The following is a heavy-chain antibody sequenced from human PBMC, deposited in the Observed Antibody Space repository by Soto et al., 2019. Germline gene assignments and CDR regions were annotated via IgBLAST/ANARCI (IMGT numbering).Heavy chain of an antibody. CDR3: ARDPYGLDV. CDR2: INSAASNT. CDR1: GFPFRSAG. J-gene: IGHJ6*02. Sequence: GGCLRLSCAASGFPFRSAGMHWVRQGPGKGLVRVSRINSAASNTRYADPVKGRCTISRDNAKNTLYLQMNSLGAEDTAGYYCARDPYGLDVWGQGTTVTVSS. V-gene: IGHV3-74*01.